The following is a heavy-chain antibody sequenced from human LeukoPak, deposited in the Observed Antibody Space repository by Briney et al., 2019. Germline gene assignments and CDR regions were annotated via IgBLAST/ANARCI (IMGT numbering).Heavy chain of an antibody. CDR1: GGSCSGYY. V-gene: IGHV4-34*01. CDR3: ARGGIAAAGTHFDY. D-gene: IGHD6-13*01. CDR2: INHSGST. J-gene: IGHJ4*02. Sequence: SETLSLXCAVYGGSCSGYYWSWIRQPPGKGLESIGEINHSGSTNYNPSLKSRVTISVDTSKNQFSLKLSSVTAADTAVYYCARGGIAAAGTHFDYWGQGTLVTVSS.